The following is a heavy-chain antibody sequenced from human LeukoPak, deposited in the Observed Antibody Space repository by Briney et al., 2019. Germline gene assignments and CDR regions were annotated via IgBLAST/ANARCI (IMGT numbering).Heavy chain of an antibody. Sequence: GASVKVSCKASGYTFAGYYMHWVRQAPGQGLEWMGWINPNSGGTNYAQKFQGRVTMTRDTSISTAYMELSRLRSDDTAVYYWAVVSRGPFDAFDIWGQGTMVTVSS. CDR2: INPNSGGT. D-gene: IGHD2-15*01. CDR1: GYTFAGYY. J-gene: IGHJ3*02. CDR3: AVVSRGPFDAFDI. V-gene: IGHV1-2*02.